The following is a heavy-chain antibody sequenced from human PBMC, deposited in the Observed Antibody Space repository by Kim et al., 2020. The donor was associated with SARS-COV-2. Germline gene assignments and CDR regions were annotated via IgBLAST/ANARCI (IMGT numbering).Heavy chain of an antibody. CDR1: GFTFSSYG. V-gene: IGHV3-30*18. Sequence: GGSLRPSCAASGFTFSSYGMHWVRQAPGKGLEWVAVISYDGSNKYYADSVKGRFTISRDNSKNTLYLQMNSLRAEDTAVYYCAKDAYGSGSYPWGSDYYYYYMDVWGKGTTVTVSS. CDR2: ISYDGSNK. CDR3: AKDAYGSGSYPWGSDYYYYYMDV. D-gene: IGHD3-10*01. J-gene: IGHJ6*03.